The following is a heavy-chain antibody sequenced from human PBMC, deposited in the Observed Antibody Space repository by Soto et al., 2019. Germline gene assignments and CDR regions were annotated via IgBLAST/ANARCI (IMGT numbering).Heavy chain of an antibody. D-gene: IGHD3-10*01. V-gene: IGHV1-18*01. CDR2: ISAYNGNT. CDR3: ARVYRITMVRGELSEY. CDR1: GYTFTSYG. J-gene: IGHJ4*02. Sequence: QVQLVQSGAEVKKPGASVKVSCKASGYTFTSYGISWVRQAPGQGLEWMGWISAYNGNTNYAQKLQCRVTMTTDTSTRTAYMELRSLRSDDTAVYYCARVYRITMVRGELSEYWGQGTLVTVSS.